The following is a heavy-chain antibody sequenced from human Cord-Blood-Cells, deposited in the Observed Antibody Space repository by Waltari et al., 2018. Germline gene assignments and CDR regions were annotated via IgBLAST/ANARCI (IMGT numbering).Heavy chain of an antibody. D-gene: IGHD2-2*01. J-gene: IGHJ4*02. V-gene: IGHV3-23*01. CDR2: MSGSGGST. Sequence: EVQLLESGGGLVQPGGSLRLYCAASGFTFSSYAMSWVRQAPGKGVEWVSAMSGSGGSTYYADSVKGRFTISRDNSKNTLYLQMNSLRADDTAVDYCAKTYQPLLYFDYWGQGTLVTVSS. CDR3: AKTYQPLLYFDY. CDR1: GFTFSSYA.